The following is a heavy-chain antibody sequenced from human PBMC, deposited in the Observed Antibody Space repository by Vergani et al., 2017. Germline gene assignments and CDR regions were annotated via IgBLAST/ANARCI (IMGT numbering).Heavy chain of an antibody. D-gene: IGHD4-17*01. CDR1: GGTFSSYA. V-gene: IGHV1-69*01. Sequence: QVQLVQSGAEVKKPGSSVKVSCKASGGTFSSYAISWVRQAPGQGLEWMGGIIPIFGTANYAQKFQGRVTITADESTSTAYMELSSLRSEDTAVYYCASGVRSTVTTSHYYYYYYMDVWGKGTTVTVSS. J-gene: IGHJ6*03. CDR2: IIPIFGTA. CDR3: ASGVRSTVTTSHYYYYYYMDV.